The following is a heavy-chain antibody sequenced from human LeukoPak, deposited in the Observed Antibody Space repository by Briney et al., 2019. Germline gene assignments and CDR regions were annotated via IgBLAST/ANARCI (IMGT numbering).Heavy chain of an antibody. Sequence: HAGGSLRLSCAASGFIFSNYDMHWVRQAPGKGLEWVTFIRSDGVSKYYADSVEGRFTISRDNSKNTLYLQMNSLRAEDTAVYYCTTRGVTLVPQRTRGYHMDVWGKGTTVTVSS. CDR1: GFIFSNYD. V-gene: IGHV3-30*02. CDR2: IRSDGVSK. J-gene: IGHJ6*04. D-gene: IGHD2-21*02. CDR3: TTRGVTLVPQRTRGYHMDV.